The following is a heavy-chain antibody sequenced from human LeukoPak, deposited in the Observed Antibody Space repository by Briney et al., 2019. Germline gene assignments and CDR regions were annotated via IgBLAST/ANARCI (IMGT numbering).Heavy chain of an antibody. Sequence: SETLSLTCTASGGSISSSSYYWGWIRQPPGKGLEWIGSIYYSGSTYYNPSLKSRVTISVDTSKNQFSLKLSSVTAADTAEYYCARSPRGGFGELLSPIDYWGQGTLVTVSS. CDR1: GGSISSSSYY. CDR2: IYYSGST. CDR3: ARSPRGGFGELLSPIDY. V-gene: IGHV4-39*01. D-gene: IGHD3-10*01. J-gene: IGHJ4*02.